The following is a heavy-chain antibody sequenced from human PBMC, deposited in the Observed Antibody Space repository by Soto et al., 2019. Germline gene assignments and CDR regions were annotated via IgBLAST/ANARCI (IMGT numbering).Heavy chain of an antibody. J-gene: IGHJ4*02. Sequence: QVQLVESGGGVVQPGTSLRLSCAASGFTFTSYGIHWVRQAPGMGLEWVAVISYDGSDENYADSVKGRFTISRDKSKNTLYLHMNSLRAEDTAVYYCARDQAEMATVSLGYWGQGTLVTVSS. V-gene: IGHV3-30*03. CDR2: ISYDGSDE. CDR1: GFTFTSYG. CDR3: ARDQAEMATVSLGY. D-gene: IGHD4-4*01.